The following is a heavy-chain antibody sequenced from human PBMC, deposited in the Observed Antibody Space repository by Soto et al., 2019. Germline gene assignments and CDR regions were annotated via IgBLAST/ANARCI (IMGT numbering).Heavy chain of an antibody. CDR3: ARGGEPIGYCSSTSCYNNWCDP. D-gene: IGHD2-2*02. CDR1: GGSISSGGYY. J-gene: IGHJ5*02. V-gene: IGHV4-31*03. CDR2: IYYSGST. Sequence: QVQLQESGPGLVKPSQTLSLTCTVSGGSISSGGYYWSWIRQHPGKGLEWIGYIYYSGSTYYNPSLKSRVTISGDKSKNQFSLKLRSVTAADTAVYYCARGGEPIGYCSSTSCYNNWCDPWGQGTLVTVSS.